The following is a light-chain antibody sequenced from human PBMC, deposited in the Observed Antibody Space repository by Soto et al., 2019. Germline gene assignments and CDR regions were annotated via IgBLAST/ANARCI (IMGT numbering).Light chain of an antibody. Sequence: QSALTQPASVSVSPGQSITISCTGTSSNVGGHNYVSWYQQHPGKAPQLLIYEGTYRPSGVSTRFSGSKAGNKASLTISGLHDEDEADYFWGSYTSSNTLVFGTGTKLTVL. J-gene: IGLJ1*01. CDR3: GSYTSSNTLV. CDR2: EGT. V-gene: IGLV2-14*03. CDR1: SSNVGGHNY.